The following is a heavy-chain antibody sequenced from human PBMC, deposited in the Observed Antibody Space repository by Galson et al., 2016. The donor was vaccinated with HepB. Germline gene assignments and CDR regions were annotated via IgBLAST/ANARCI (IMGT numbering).Heavy chain of an antibody. V-gene: IGHV4-34*01. CDR1: GGSFSRYY. Sequence: SETLSLTCVVDGGSFSRYYWSWIRQAPGKGLEWIASIYDSAISHHNPSLKSRVTISIDTSKRQFSLKLSSVTAADTSVYYCARHVGASKVDGFEFWGQGAQVTVSS. D-gene: IGHD3-16*01. CDR2: IYDSAIS. CDR3: ARHVGASKVDGFEF. J-gene: IGHJ4*02.